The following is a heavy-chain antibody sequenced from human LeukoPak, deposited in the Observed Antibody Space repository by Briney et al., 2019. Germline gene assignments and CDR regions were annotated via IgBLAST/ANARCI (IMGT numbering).Heavy chain of an antibody. CDR2: ISYDGSNK. J-gene: IGHJ4*02. V-gene: IGHV3-30*18. Sequence: QPGGSLRLSCAASGFTFSSYWMHWVRQAPGKGLEWVAVISYDGSNKYYADSVKGRFTISRDNSKNTLYLQMNSLRAEDTAVYYCAKGQQQLDYWGQGTLVTVSS. CDR1: GFTFSSYW. CDR3: AKGQQQLDY. D-gene: IGHD6-13*01.